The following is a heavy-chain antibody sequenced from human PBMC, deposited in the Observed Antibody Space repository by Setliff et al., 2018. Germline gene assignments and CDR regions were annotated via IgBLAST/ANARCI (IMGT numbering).Heavy chain of an antibody. D-gene: IGHD6-19*01. J-gene: IGHJ6*03. CDR3: ARASSGWYSAYYYYMDV. Sequence: KSSETLSLTCTVSGGSVNSGYDNWNWLRQPAGKGLERIGHINRRGSTNFSPSLKSRVTISLDTSKNQFSLNLTSVTAADTAAYYCARASSGWYSAYYYYMDVWGKGTTVTVSS. CDR2: INRRGST. CDR1: GGSVNSGYDN. V-gene: IGHV4-61*09.